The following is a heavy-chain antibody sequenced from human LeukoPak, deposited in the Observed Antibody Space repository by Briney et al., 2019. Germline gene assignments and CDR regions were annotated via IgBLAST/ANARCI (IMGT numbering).Heavy chain of an antibody. J-gene: IGHJ4*02. Sequence: GSLRLSCAASGFTFNFFGMNWVRQAPGKGLEWVSSISGSGGSTYYADSVKGRFTISRDNAKNSLYLQMNSLRAEDTAVYYCARDRLHYGEYEKTFDYWGQGTLVSVSS. V-gene: IGHV3-23*01. CDR2: ISGSGGST. CDR1: GFTFNFFG. CDR3: ARDRLHYGEYEKTFDY. D-gene: IGHD4-17*01.